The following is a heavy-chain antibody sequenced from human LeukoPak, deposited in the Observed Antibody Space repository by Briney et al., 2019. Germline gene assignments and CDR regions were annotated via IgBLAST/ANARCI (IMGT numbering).Heavy chain of an antibody. CDR1: GFTFSSYS. D-gene: IGHD1-1*01. V-gene: IGHV3-48*04. Sequence: PGGSLRLSCAASGFTFSSYSMNWVRQAPGKGLEWVSYISSSGSTIYYADSVKGRFTISRDNAKNSLYLQMNSLRAEDTAVYYCARDMNGYMDVWGKGTTVTVSS. J-gene: IGHJ6*03. CDR2: ISSSGSTI. CDR3: ARDMNGYMDV.